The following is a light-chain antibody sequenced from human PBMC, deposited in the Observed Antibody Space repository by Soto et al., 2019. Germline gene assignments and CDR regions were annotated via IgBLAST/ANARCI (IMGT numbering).Light chain of an antibody. CDR2: KAS. CDR3: QQCNSYPST. V-gene: IGKV1-5*03. J-gene: IGKJ1*01. CDR1: QSISNW. Sequence: DLQMTQSSSTLAGFAGGRRTNTCRASQSISNWLAWYQKKPGKDPKLLIFKASSLESGVPSRFSGSGFETEFTLTISSLQTDDLAMYYCQQCNSYPSTFGQGTKVDIK.